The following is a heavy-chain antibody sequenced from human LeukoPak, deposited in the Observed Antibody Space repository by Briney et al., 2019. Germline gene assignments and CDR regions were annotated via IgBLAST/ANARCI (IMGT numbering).Heavy chain of an antibody. CDR2: INPNSGGT. D-gene: IGHD4-17*01. Sequence: GASVKVSCQASGYTFTGYYMHWVRQAPGQGLEWMGWINPNSGGTNYAQKFQGRVTMTRDTSISTAYMELSRLRSDDTAVYYCARDFEPYGDHPYGMDVWGQGTTVTVSS. V-gene: IGHV1-2*02. CDR3: ARDFEPYGDHPYGMDV. CDR1: GYTFTGYY. J-gene: IGHJ6*02.